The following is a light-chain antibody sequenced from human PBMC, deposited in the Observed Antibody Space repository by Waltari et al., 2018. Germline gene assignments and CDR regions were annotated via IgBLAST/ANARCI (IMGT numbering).Light chain of an antibody. CDR1: RTVFFSSNNKDF. CDR3: QQFYITPQT. J-gene: IGKJ2*01. V-gene: IGKV4-1*01. CDR2: WAP. Sequence: DIVMTQSPDSLAVSLGERATINCRSSRTVFFSSNNKDFLSWYQQRPGQPPKLLIYWAPTRESGVPDRFSGSRSGTNVTLTINGLQAEDVAVYYCQQFYITPQTFGQGTRVEIK.